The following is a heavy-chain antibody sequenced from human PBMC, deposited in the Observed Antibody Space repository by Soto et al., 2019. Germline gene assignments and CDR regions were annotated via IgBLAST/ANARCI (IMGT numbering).Heavy chain of an antibody. V-gene: IGHV3-66*01. CDR1: GFTVSSNY. CDR2: IYSGGST. CDR3: AIGPFHDYGDSFDI. J-gene: IGHJ3*02. D-gene: IGHD4-17*01. Sequence: GGSLRLSCAGSGFTVSSNYMSWVRQAPGKGLEWVSVIYSGGSTYYADSVKGRFTISRDNSKNTLYLQMNSLRAEDTAVYYCAIGPFHDYGDSFDIWGQGTMVTVSS.